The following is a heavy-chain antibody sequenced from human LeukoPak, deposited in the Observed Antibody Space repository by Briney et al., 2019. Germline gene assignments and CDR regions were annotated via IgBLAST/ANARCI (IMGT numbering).Heavy chain of an antibody. Sequence: SETLSLTCTVSGGSISGYFWTWIRQPPGKGLEWVGYIYYSGSTNYNPSLKSRVTISVDTSKNQFSLKLSSVTAADTAVYYCARYYGDYPYYFDYWGQGTLVTVSS. V-gene: IGHV4-59*01. CDR2: IYYSGST. J-gene: IGHJ4*02. CDR1: GGSISGYF. D-gene: IGHD4-17*01. CDR3: ARYYGDYPYYFDY.